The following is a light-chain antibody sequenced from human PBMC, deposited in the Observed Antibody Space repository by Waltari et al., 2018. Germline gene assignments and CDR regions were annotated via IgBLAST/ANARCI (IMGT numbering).Light chain of an antibody. CDR1: SGSVPTSSS. J-gene: IGLJ3*02. CDR3: VLYMTSGISV. Sequence: QTVVTQEPSFSVSPGGTVTLTCGLSSGSVPTSSSPSWYQQTPGRPPRTLIYNTNTRSSGVPDRFSGSILGNKAALTITGAQADDESDYYCVLYMTSGISVFGGGTKLTVL. V-gene: IGLV8-61*01. CDR2: NTN.